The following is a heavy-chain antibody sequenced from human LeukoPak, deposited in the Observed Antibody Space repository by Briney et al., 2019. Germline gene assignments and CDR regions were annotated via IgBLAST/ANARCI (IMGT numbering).Heavy chain of an antibody. Sequence: SETLSLTCTVSGYSISSGYYWGWIRPPPGKGLEWIGSIYHSGSTYYNPSLKSRVTISVDTSKNQFSLKLSSVTAADTAVYYCAGKTGYWGQGTLVTVSS. D-gene: IGHD1-14*01. CDR3: AGKTGY. CDR2: IYHSGST. J-gene: IGHJ4*02. V-gene: IGHV4-38-2*02. CDR1: GYSISSGYY.